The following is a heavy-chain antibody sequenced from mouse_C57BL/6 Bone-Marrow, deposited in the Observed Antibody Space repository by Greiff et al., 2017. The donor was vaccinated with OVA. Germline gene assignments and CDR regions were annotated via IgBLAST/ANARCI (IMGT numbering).Heavy chain of an antibody. CDR1: GYSFTGYF. V-gene: IGHV1-20*01. D-gene: IGHD1-1*01. Sequence: EVKLVESGPELVKPGDSVKISCKASGYSFTGYFMNWVMQSHGKSLEWIGRINPYNGDTFYNQKFKGKATLTVDKSSSTAHMELRSLTSEDSAVYYCARSSFFDYWGQGTTLTVSS. CDR3: ARSSFFDY. CDR2: INPYNGDT. J-gene: IGHJ2*01.